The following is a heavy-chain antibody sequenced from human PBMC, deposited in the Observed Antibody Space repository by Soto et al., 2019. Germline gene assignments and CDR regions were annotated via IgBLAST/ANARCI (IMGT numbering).Heavy chain of an antibody. J-gene: IGHJ6*02. V-gene: IGHV1-69*13. CDR2: IIPIFGTA. CDR3: ARSPGGSGSYYRFAPYYYYGMDV. Sequence: ASVKVSCKASGGTFSSYAISWVRQAPGQGLEWMGGIIPIFGTANYAQKFQGRVTITADESTSTAYMELSSLRSEDTAVYYCARSPGGSGSYYRFAPYYYYGMDVWGQGTTVTVSS. CDR1: GGTFSSYA. D-gene: IGHD3-10*01.